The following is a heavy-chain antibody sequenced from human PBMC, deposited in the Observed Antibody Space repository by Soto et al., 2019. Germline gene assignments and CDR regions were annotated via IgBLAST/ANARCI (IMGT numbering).Heavy chain of an antibody. CDR1: GDSVSSNSDA. CDR3: ARDLPDTAMVQSGFDY. V-gene: IGHV6-1*01. J-gene: IGHJ4*02. CDR2: TYYKSKWYN. Sequence: PSQTLSLTCAISGDSVSSNSDAWNWIRQSPSRGLEWLGRTYYKSKWYNDYAVSVKSRITINPDTSKNQFSLQLNSVTPEDTAVYYCARDLPDTAMVQSGFDYWGQGTLVTVSS. D-gene: IGHD5-18*01.